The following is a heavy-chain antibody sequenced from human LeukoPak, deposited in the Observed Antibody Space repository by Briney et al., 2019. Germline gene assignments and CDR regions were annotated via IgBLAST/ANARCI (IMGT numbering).Heavy chain of an antibody. CDR2: IYYSGST. CDR3: ARYYDISTGWDY. J-gene: IGHJ4*02. CDR1: GGSMSNYY. Sequence: SETLSLTCTVSGGSMSNYYWSWIRQPPGKGLEWIGFIYYSGSTNYNPSLKSRATISVDTSKNQFSLKLRSVTAADTAVYYCARYYDISTGWDYWGQGTLVSVSS. D-gene: IGHD3-9*01. V-gene: IGHV4-59*01.